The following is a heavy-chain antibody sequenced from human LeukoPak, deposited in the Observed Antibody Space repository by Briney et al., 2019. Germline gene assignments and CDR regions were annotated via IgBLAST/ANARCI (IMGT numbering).Heavy chain of an antibody. CDR1: GYSFTSYW. CDR3: ARLPKDIVVVVAATH. V-gene: IGHV5-51*01. D-gene: IGHD2-15*01. CDR2: IYPGDSDT. J-gene: IGHJ4*02. Sequence: GESLKISCKGSGYSFTSYWIGWVRQMPGKGLEWMGIIYPGDSDTRYSPSFQGQVTISADKSISTAYLQWSSLKASDAAMYYCARLPKDIVVVVAATHWGQGTLVTVSS.